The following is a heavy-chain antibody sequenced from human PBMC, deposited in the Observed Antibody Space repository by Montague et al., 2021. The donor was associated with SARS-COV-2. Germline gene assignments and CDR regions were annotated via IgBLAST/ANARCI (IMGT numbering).Heavy chain of an antibody. Sequence: SETLSLTCAASGGSITGFSWSWVRQPAGKGLEWIGRVTTSGTTXXXPSXRSRVTMSVDTSKNQFSLNLNSVTAADTAIYYCARTPTRPLSLDSWGQGTLVTVSS. CDR1: GGSITGFS. CDR2: VTTSGTT. V-gene: IGHV4-4*07. J-gene: IGHJ4*02. D-gene: IGHD6-6*01. CDR3: ARTPTRPLSLDS.